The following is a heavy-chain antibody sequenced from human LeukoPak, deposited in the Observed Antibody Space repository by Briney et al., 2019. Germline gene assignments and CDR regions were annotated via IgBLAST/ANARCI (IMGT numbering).Heavy chain of an antibody. J-gene: IGHJ3*02. CDR1: GFTFSSYD. CDR3: ARGGYCSSTSCYADAFDI. D-gene: IGHD2-2*01. V-gene: IGHV3-13*01. CDR2: IGTAGDT. Sequence: GGSLRLSCAASGFTFSSYDMHWVRQATGKGLEWVSAIGTAGDTYYPGSVKGRFTISRENAKNSLYLQMNSLRAGDAAVYYCARGGYCSSTSCYADAFDIRGQGTMVTVSS.